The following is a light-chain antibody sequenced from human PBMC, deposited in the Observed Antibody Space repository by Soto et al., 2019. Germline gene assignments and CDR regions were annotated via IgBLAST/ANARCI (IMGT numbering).Light chain of an antibody. CDR1: SSDVGGYNY. Sequence: QSALTQPPSASGSPGQSVTISCTGTSSDVGGYNYVSWYQQHAGKAPKLVIYEVSKRPSGVPDRFSGSKSGNTASLTVSELQTEDEADYYCNSYAGSNLFYVFGTGTKLTVL. J-gene: IGLJ1*01. V-gene: IGLV2-8*01. CDR2: EVS. CDR3: NSYAGSNLFYV.